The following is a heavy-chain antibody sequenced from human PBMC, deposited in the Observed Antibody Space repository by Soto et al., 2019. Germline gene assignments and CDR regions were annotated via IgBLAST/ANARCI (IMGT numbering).Heavy chain of an antibody. Sequence: QVQLVQSGAEVKKPGSSVKVSCKASGGTFSSYTISWVRQAPGQGLEWMGRIIPILGIANYAQKFQGRVTITADKSTSTAYMELSSLRSEDTAVYYCARVLSEAVAGPVEYWGQGTLVTVSS. D-gene: IGHD6-19*01. CDR1: GGTFSSYT. J-gene: IGHJ4*02. CDR3: ARVLSEAVAGPVEY. V-gene: IGHV1-69*02. CDR2: IIPILGIA.